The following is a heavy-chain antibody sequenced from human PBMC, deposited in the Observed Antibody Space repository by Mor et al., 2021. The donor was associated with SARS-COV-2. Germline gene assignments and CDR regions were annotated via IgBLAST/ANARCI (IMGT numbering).Heavy chain of an antibody. J-gene: IGHJ4*02. D-gene: IGHD4-17*01. CDR2: ISFDGSHK. V-gene: IGHV3-30*03. CDR3: VRPGLDYGDYVGFDD. Sequence: QAPGKGLEWVAVISFDGSHKNYVDSVKGRFTVSRDNSKSTVYLQMNDLRVEDAAVYYCVRPGLDYGDYVGFDDWGQGTLV.